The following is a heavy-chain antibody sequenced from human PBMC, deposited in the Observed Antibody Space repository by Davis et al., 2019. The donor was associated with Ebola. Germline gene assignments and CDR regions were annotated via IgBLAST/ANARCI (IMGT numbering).Heavy chain of an antibody. CDR1: AYTLTTYY. D-gene: IGHD5-12*01. Sequence: ASVQVSCKASAYTLTTYYMHCVRHATRQGLEWLGMINPNDGRTIYAQTFLGRVTVTRDTSTTTVYMELSILGSEDTALYYCTTPGGKDSGYDVFDIWGQGTMVTVSS. CDR3: TTPGGKDSGYDVFDI. V-gene: IGHV1-46*03. CDR2: INPNDGRT. J-gene: IGHJ3*02.